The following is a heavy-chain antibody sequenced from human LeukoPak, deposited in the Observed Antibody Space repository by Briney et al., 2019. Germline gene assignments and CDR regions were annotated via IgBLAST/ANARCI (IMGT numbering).Heavy chain of an antibody. CDR2: IYTSGST. V-gene: IGHV4-4*07. CDR3: ARVRSVPAAYSAYYYYYYMDV. D-gene: IGHD2-2*01. CDR1: GGSISSYY. Sequence: SETLSLTCTVSGGSISSYYWSWIRQPAGKGLEWIGRIYTSGSTNYNPSLKSRVTMSVDTSKNQFSLKLSSVTAADTAVYYCARVRSVPAAYSAYYYYYYMDVWGKGTTVTVSS. J-gene: IGHJ6*03.